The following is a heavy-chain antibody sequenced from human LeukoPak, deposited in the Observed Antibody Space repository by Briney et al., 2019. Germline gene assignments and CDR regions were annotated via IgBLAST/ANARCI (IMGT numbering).Heavy chain of an antibody. V-gene: IGHV3-21*04. J-gene: IGHJ4*02. CDR3: ARDSSGPGNFDY. Sequence: PGGSLRLSCAASGFTFSSYSMNWVRQAPGKGLEWVSSISSSSSYIYYADSVKGRFTISRDNAKNSLYLQMNSLRAEDTAVYYCARDSSGPGNFDYWGQGTLVTVSS. CDR2: ISSSSSYI. CDR1: GFTFSSYS. D-gene: IGHD3-10*01.